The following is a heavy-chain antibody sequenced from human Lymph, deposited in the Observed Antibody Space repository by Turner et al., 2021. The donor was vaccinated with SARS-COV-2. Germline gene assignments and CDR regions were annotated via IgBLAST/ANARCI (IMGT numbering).Heavy chain of an antibody. CDR1: GFTFSTYA. Sequence: QVQLVESGGGVVQPGRSLRLSCAASGFTFSTYAMHWVRQAPGKGLEWVAVISDDGSNKYYADSVKGRFTFSRDNSKNTLYLQMNSLRAEDTAVYYCARARGGTYSGAFDIWGQGTMVTVSS. D-gene: IGHD1-26*01. J-gene: IGHJ3*02. CDR3: ARARGGTYSGAFDI. CDR2: ISDDGSNK. V-gene: IGHV3-30-3*01.